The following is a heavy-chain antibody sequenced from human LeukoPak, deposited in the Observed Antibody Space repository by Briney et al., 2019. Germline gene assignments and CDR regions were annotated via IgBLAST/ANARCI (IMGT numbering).Heavy chain of an antibody. CDR2: IYYSGST. D-gene: IGHD6-19*01. J-gene: IGHJ3*02. CDR1: GGSISSSSYY. V-gene: IGHV4-39*01. CDR3: ARIKYSSRVLDAFDI. Sequence: SETLSLTCTVSGGSISSSSYYWGWLRQPPGKGLEWIGSIYYSGSTYYNPSLKSRVTISVDTSKNLFSLKLSSVTTADTDVYYCARIKYSSRVLDAFDIWGQGTMVTVSS.